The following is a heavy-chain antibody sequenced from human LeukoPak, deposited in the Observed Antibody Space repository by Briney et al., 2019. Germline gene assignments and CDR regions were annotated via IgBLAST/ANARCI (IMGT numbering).Heavy chain of an antibody. D-gene: IGHD3-10*01. J-gene: IGHJ6*04. CDR2: INPNSGGT. Sequence: ASVKVSCKASGYTFGGYYMHWVRQAPGQGLEWMGWINPNSGGTNYAQKFQGRVTMTRDTSISTAYMELSRLRSDDTAVYYCATGLWFGKYLDVWGKGTTVTISS. CDR1: GYTFGGYY. CDR3: ATGLWFGKYLDV. V-gene: IGHV1-2*02.